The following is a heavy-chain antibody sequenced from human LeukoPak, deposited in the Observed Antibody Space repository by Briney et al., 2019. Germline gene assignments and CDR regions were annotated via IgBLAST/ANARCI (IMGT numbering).Heavy chain of an antibody. D-gene: IGHD1-1*01. CDR1: DDSITMYY. J-gene: IGHJ6*03. Sequence: SETLSLTCSVSDDSITMYYWTWIRQPPGKGLEWLGYADHTGSTNFNPSLNGRVGISRDTTKNLFSLRLRSVTAADTAVYFCARGRVSSSTWYSTYYYYFYMDVWGKGTTVTVSS. CDR2: ADHTGST. CDR3: ARGRVSSSTWYSTYYYYFYMDV. V-gene: IGHV4-59*01.